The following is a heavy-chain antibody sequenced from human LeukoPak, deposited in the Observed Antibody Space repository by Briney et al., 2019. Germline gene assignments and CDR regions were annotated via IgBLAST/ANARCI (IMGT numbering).Heavy chain of an antibody. CDR1: GFTFSSYG. Sequence: GGSLRLSCAASGFTFSSYGMHWVRQAPGKGLEWVAVISYDGSNKYYADYVKGRFTISRDNAKNSLYLQMNSLRAEDTAVYYCARDGPGSGYDGDFDYWGQGTLVTVSS. J-gene: IGHJ4*02. CDR3: ARDGPGSGYDGDFDY. V-gene: IGHV3-30*03. CDR2: ISYDGSNK. D-gene: IGHD5-12*01.